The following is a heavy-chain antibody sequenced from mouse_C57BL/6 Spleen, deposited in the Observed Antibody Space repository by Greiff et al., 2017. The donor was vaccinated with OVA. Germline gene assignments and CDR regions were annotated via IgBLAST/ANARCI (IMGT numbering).Heavy chain of an antibody. Sequence: VQLQQSGPELVKPGASVKISCKASGYSFTGYYMNWVKQSPEKSLEWIGEINPSTGGTTYNQKFKAKATLTVDKSSSTAYMQLKSLTSEDSAVYYGATGTFDYWGQGTTLTVSS. J-gene: IGHJ2*01. CDR2: INPSTGGT. D-gene: IGHD4-1*01. CDR1: GYSFTGYY. CDR3: ATGTFDY. V-gene: IGHV1-42*01.